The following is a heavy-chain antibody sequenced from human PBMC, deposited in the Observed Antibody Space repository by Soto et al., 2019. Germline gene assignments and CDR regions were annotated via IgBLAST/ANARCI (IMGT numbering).Heavy chain of an antibody. CDR2: INQDGSEK. D-gene: IGHD3-16*01. Sequence: QVVESGGGLVQPGGSLRLSCAASGFTFSSYWMTWVRQAPGKGLEWVANINQDGSEKYCADSVKGRFTISRDNAKNSLYLQMNSLRAEDTALYYCAREGGSPTRTTFVVWGQGTMVTVSS. CDR3: AREGGSPTRTTFVV. CDR1: GFTFSSYW. J-gene: IGHJ3*01. V-gene: IGHV3-7*05.